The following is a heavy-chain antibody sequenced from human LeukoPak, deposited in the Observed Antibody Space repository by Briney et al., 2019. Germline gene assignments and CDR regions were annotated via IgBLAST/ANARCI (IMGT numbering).Heavy chain of an antibody. J-gene: IGHJ3*02. CDR2: ISSSSSTI. CDR3: AKSITMDSFDAFDI. Sequence: PGGSLRLSCAASGFTFSSYSMNWVRQAPGKGLEWVSYISSSSSTIYYADSVKGRFTISRDNSKNTLYLQMNSLRAEDTAVYYCAKSITMDSFDAFDIWGQGTMVTVSS. V-gene: IGHV3-48*01. CDR1: GFTFSSYS. D-gene: IGHD3-10*01.